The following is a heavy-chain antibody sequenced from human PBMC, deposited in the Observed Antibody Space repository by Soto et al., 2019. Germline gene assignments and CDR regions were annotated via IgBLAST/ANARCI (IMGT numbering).Heavy chain of an antibody. CDR3: ARDGHWYDLDY. D-gene: IGHD1-1*01. J-gene: IGHJ4*02. Sequence: ASVKVSCKASGYTFSNHGICWVRQAPGQGLEWLGWISGYNGKTNYAQKFKGRITVTTDTSTSTAYMKVRSLTSDYTAVYYCARDGHWYDLDYWGQGTLVTVSS. CDR1: GYTFSNHG. CDR2: ISGYNGKT. V-gene: IGHV1-18*01.